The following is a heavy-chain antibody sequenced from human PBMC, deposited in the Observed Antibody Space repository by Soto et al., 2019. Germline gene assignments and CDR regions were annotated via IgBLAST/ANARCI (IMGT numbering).Heavy chain of an antibody. CDR3: AKKVNSGSGSQYFDY. CDR2: ISYDGTT. D-gene: IGHD3-10*01. Sequence: GGSLRLSCAASGFTFSSYGMHWVRQAPGKGLEWVAVISYDGTTYYADSVKGRFTISRDNSKNTLFLQMNSLRAEDTAIYYCAKKVNSGSGSQYFDYFGQGTLVTVSS. V-gene: IGHV3-30*18. J-gene: IGHJ4*02. CDR1: GFTFSSYG.